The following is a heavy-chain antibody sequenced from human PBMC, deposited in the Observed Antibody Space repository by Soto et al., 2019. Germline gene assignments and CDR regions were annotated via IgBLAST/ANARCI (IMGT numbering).Heavy chain of an antibody. CDR1: GYTFTSYG. CDR2: ISAYNGNT. CDR3: ARVDSSGWQYKYYFDY. Sequence: ASVKVSCKASGYTFTSYGISWVRQAPGQGLEWMGWISAYNGNTNYAQKLQGRVTMTTDTSTSTAYMELRSLRSDDTAVYYCARVDSSGWQYKYYFDYWGQGTLVTVSS. J-gene: IGHJ4*02. V-gene: IGHV1-18*04. D-gene: IGHD6-19*01.